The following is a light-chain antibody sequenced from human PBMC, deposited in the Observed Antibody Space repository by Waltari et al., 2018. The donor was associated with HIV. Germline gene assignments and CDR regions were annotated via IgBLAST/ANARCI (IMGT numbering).Light chain of an antibody. J-gene: IGLJ1*01. CDR3: CSYAGSSTPFV. Sequence: QSALTQPASVSGSPGQSITISCTGTSSDVGSYNLVSWYQQYPGKVPKLMIYEVSKRPSGFSNRFSGSKSGNTASLTISGLQADDEADYYCCSYAGSSTPFVFGTATKVTVL. CDR1: SSDVGSYNL. V-gene: IGLV2-23*02. CDR2: EVS.